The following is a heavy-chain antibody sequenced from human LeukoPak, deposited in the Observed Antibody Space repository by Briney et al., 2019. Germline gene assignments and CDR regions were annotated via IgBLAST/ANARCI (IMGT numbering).Heavy chain of an antibody. Sequence: GGSLRLSCAASGFTFSSYWMHWVRQAPGKGLLWVPRINSDGSSTTYADSVKGRFTISRDNAKNTLYLQMNSLRAEDTAVYYCARDTIAVPGDFDYWGQGALVTVSS. CDR1: GFTFSSYW. D-gene: IGHD6-19*01. CDR3: ARDTIAVPGDFDY. J-gene: IGHJ4*02. V-gene: IGHV3-74*01. CDR2: INSDGSST.